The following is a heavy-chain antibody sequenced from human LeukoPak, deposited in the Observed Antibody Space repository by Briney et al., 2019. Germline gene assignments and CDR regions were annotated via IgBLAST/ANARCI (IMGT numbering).Heavy chain of an antibody. Sequence: AGSLRLSCAASGFTFSSYGMSWVRQAPGKGLEWVSGISGSSDSIKYADSVKGRLTISRDNSKNTLYLQMSSLRADDTAVYYCAKHHLWSENKRGFDYWGQGTLVTVSS. CDR1: GFTFSSYG. V-gene: IGHV3-23*01. J-gene: IGHJ4*02. CDR2: ISGSSDSI. D-gene: IGHD3-3*01. CDR3: AKHHLWSENKRGFDY.